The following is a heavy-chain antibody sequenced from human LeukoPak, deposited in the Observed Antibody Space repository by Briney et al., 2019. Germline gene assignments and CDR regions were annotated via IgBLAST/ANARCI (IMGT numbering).Heavy chain of an antibody. D-gene: IGHD2-15*01. CDR1: GGTFSSYA. Sequence: GASVKVSCEASGGTFSSYAISWVRQAPGQGLEWMGGIIPILGTANYAQKFQGRVTITADESTSTAYMELSSLRSEDTAVYYCASGGAATPSRHFDYWGQGTLVTVSS. V-gene: IGHV1-69*13. CDR2: IIPILGTA. CDR3: ASGGAATPSRHFDY. J-gene: IGHJ4*02.